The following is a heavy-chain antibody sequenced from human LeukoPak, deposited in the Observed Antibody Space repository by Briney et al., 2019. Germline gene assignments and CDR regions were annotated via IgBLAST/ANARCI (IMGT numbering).Heavy chain of an antibody. D-gene: IGHD3-10*01. J-gene: IGHJ3*02. CDR2: IWYDGSQK. V-gene: IGHV3-33*06. Sequence: GGSLRLSCAASAFTFSSYGMHWVRQAPGKGLEWVAVIWYDGSQKYYADSVKGRFTISRDNSKNTLYLQMNSLRAEDTAVYYCAKDHYVSGRYDAFDIWGQGTMVTVSS. CDR1: AFTFSSYG. CDR3: AKDHYVSGRYDAFDI.